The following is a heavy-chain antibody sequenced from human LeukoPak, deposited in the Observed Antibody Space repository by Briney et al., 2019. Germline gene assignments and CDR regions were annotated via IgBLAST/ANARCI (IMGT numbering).Heavy chain of an antibody. D-gene: IGHD6-13*01. CDR1: GFTFSSYW. J-gene: IGHJ2*01. CDR3: ARVQGADSSSWFHWYFDL. Sequence: GGSLRLSCAASGFTFSSYWMSWVRQAPGKGLEWVANIKQDGSEEYYVDSVKGRFTISRDNAKNSLYLQMNSLRAEDTAVYYCARVQGADSSSWFHWYFDLWGRGTLVTVSS. V-gene: IGHV3-7*01. CDR2: IKQDGSEE.